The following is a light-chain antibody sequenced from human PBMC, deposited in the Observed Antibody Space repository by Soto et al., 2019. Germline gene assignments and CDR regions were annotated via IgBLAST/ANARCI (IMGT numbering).Light chain of an antibody. J-gene: IGKJ1*01. CDR3: QRWKT. CDR1: QSVSSY. V-gene: IGKV3-11*01. CDR2: DAS. Sequence: EIVLTQSPATLSLSPGERATLSCRASQSVSSYLAWYQQKPGQAPRLLIYDASNRATGIPARFSGSGSGTDFTLTISSLEPEDFAVYYCQRWKTFGQGTKVAI.